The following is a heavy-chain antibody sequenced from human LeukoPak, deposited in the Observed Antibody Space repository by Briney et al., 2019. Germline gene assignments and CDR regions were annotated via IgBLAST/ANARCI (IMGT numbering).Heavy chain of an antibody. J-gene: IGHJ4*02. CDR1: GFTFSSYA. CDR2: ISYDGSNK. CDR3: AKSYYYDKLAYY. D-gene: IGHD3-22*01. Sequence: GRALRLSCAASGFTFSSYAMHWVRQAPGKGLEWVAVISYDGSNKYYADSVKGRFTISRDNSKNTLYLQMNSLRAEDTAVYYCAKSYYYDKLAYYWGQGTLVTVSS. V-gene: IGHV3-30*18.